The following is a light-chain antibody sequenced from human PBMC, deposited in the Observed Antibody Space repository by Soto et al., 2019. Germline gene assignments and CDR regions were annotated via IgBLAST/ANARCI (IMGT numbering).Light chain of an antibody. CDR2: EGS. Sequence: QSALTQPASVSGSPGQSITISCTGTSSDVGSYNLVSWYQQHPGKAPKLMIYEGSKRPSGVSNRFSGSKSGNTASLTISGLKAEDEADSYCCSYAGSSTLGVFGGGTQLTVL. J-gene: IGLJ3*02. CDR1: SSDVGSYNL. V-gene: IGLV2-23*01. CDR3: CSYAGSSTLGV.